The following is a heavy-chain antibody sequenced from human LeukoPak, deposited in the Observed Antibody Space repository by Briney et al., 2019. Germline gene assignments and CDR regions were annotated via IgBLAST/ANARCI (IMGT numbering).Heavy chain of an antibody. CDR2: ISGRTDGP. D-gene: IGHD4-23*01. CDR3: AKDPLGYGGHYFDN. V-gene: IGHV3-23*01. J-gene: IGHJ4*02. CDR1: GFSFSSYS. Sequence: GGSLRLSCAASGFSFSSYSMNWVRQAPGKGLEWVSTISGRTDGPYYADSVKGRFTTSRDNSKNTMYLQINNVRAEDTAVYYCAKDPLGYGGHYFDNWGQGTRVTVSS.